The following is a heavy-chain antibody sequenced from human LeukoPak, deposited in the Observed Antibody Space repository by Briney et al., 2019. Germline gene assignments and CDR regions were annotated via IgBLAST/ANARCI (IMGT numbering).Heavy chain of an antibody. CDR3: ARGLGYFDY. Sequence: PSETLSLTSTVSGGSISSYYWSWIRQPPGKGLEWIGYIYYSGSTNYNPSLKSRVTISVDTSKNQFSLKLSSVTAADTAVYYCARGLGYFDYWGQGTLVTVSS. CDR2: IYYSGST. CDR1: GGSISSYY. J-gene: IGHJ4*02. D-gene: IGHD2-21*01. V-gene: IGHV4-59*01.